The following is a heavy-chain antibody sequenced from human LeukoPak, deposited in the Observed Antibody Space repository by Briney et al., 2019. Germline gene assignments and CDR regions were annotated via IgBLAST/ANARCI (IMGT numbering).Heavy chain of an antibody. CDR3: AKNGDRGAYCTGGTCYPYFYYYMDV. CDR1: GFTFSTYG. CDR2: ISGNIIKT. J-gene: IGHJ6*03. V-gene: IGHV3-23*01. Sequence: GGTLRLSCAASGFTFSTYGMSWVRQAPGKGLEWVSSISGNIIKTFYADSVKGRFTISRDNSNNTLYLEINSLRAEDTAIYYCAKNGDRGAYCTGGTCYPYFYYYMDVWGKGTTVTISS. D-gene: IGHD2-15*01.